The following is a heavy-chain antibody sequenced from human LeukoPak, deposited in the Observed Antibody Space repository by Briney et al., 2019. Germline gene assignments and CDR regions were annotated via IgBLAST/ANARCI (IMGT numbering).Heavy chain of an antibody. CDR3: ARARFKSDY. V-gene: IGHV3-74*03. CDR1: GFSFNTYW. D-gene: IGHD3-3*01. CDR2: INSEGTYT. J-gene: IGHJ4*02. Sequence: GGSLRLSCAASGFSFNTYWMDWVRQAPGEGLVWVSRINSEGTYTTYADSVKGRFTISRDNAKDMLFLEMNSLRVEDTAVYYWARARFKSDYWGQGTLVTVSS.